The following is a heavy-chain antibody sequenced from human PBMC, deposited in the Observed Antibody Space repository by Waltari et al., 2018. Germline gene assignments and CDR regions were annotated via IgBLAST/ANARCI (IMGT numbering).Heavy chain of an antibody. V-gene: IGHV1-69*01. J-gene: IGHJ6*02. CDR2: SSPNFCTA. Sequence: QVQLVQSGDEVKKPGSSVKVSCKASGGTFSSSAISWVRQAPGQGLEWMGGSSPNFCTANDSQKFQGRVTITADESTSTAYSELSSLRSEDTAVYYCAGVVVAASNYYYGMDVWGQGTTVTVSS. CDR3: AGVVVAASNYYYGMDV. D-gene: IGHD2-15*01. CDR1: GGTFSSSA.